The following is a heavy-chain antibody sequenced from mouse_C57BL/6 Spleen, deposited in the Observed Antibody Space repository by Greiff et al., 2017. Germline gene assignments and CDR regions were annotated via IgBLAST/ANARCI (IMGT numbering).Heavy chain of an antibody. CDR2: ISGGGGNT. Sequence: EVKLMESGGGLVKPGGSLKLSCAASGFTFSSYTMSWVRQTPEKRLEWVATISGGGGNTYYPDSVKGRFTISRDNAKNTLYLQMSSLRSEDTALYYCARSHYYGSSPYYFDYWGQGTTLTVSS. D-gene: IGHD1-1*01. CDR3: ARSHYYGSSPYYFDY. CDR1: GFTFSSYT. J-gene: IGHJ2*01. V-gene: IGHV5-9*01.